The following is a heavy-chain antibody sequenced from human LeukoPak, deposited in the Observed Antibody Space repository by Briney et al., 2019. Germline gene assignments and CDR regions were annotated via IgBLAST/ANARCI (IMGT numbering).Heavy chain of an antibody. CDR3: AREPYYYGSGSHMGNWFDP. J-gene: IGHJ5*02. V-gene: IGHV3-48*01. Sequence: PGGSLRLACAVSGLTFSSYSMNWVRQAAGKGLEWDSYISTSSSTIYYADSVKGRFTISRDNAKNSLYLQMNSLRAEDTAVYYCAREPYYYGSGSHMGNWFDPWGQGTLVTVSS. CDR1: GLTFSSYS. D-gene: IGHD3-10*01. CDR2: ISTSSSTI.